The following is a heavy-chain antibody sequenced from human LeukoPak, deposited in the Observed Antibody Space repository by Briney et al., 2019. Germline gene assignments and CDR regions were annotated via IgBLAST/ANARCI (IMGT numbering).Heavy chain of an antibody. D-gene: IGHD6-6*01. Sequence: SETLSLTCSVSGGSISSSSYYWGWIRQPPGKGLEWIGSIYYSGSTYYNPSLKSRVTISVDTSKNQFSLKLSSVTAADTAVYYCARRDPSSYVGVYYFDYWGQGTLVTVSS. CDR3: ARRDPSSYVGVYYFDY. CDR1: GGSISSSSYY. V-gene: IGHV4-39*01. J-gene: IGHJ4*02. CDR2: IYYSGST.